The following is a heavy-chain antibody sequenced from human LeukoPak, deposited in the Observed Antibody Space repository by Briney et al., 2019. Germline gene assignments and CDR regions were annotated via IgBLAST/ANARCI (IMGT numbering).Heavy chain of an antibody. CDR1: GFTFSSYS. J-gene: IGHJ4*02. D-gene: IGHD1-26*01. CDR3: AKSIVNSGTYIPFDY. V-gene: IGHV3-21*04. Sequence: GGSLRLSCAASGFTFSSYSMNWVRQAPGKGLEWVSSISSSSSYIYYADSVKGRFTISRDNAKNSLYLQMNSLRVEDTAIYYCAKSIVNSGTYIPFDYWGQGTLVTVSS. CDR2: ISSSSSYI.